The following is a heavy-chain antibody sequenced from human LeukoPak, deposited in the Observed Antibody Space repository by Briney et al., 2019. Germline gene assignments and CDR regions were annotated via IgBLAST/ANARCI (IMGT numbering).Heavy chain of an antibody. CDR1: GFTFSSYA. D-gene: IGHD2-2*01. Sequence: GGSLRLSCAASGFTFSSYAMHWVRQAPGKGLEYVSAVSSNGGSTYYANSVKGRFTISRDNSKNTLYLQMGSLRAEDMAVYYCARGRHCSSTSCYDYYYYYMDVWGKGTTVTVSS. CDR2: VSSNGGST. V-gene: IGHV3-64*01. J-gene: IGHJ6*03. CDR3: ARGRHCSSTSCYDYYYYYMDV.